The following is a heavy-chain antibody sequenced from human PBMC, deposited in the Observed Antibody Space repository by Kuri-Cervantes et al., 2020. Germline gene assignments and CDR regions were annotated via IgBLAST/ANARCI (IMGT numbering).Heavy chain of an antibody. CDR1: RFTFSSYG. D-gene: IGHD3-9*01. J-gene: IGHJ4*02. CDR2: IWYDGSNK. CDR3: ASSRKDYDILTGYYESYYFDY. V-gene: IGHV3-33*01. Sequence: GESLKISCAASRFTFSSYGMHWVRQAPGKGLEWVAVIWYDGSNKYYADSVKGRFTISRDNSKNTLYLQMNSLRAEDTAVYYCASSRKDYDILTGYYESYYFDYWGQGTLVTVSS.